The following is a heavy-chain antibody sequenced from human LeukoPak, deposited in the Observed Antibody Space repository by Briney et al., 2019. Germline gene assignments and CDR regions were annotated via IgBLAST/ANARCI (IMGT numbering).Heavy chain of an antibody. D-gene: IGHD2/OR15-2a*01. V-gene: IGHV3-33*01. Sequence: GGSLRLSCEASGFTFSSYGMHWVRQAPGKGLEWVALIWYDGSNKYYTDPVKGRLTISRDNSKNTLYLQMNSLRAEDTAIYYCAREGPRGNSQFDYWGQGTLVTVSS. CDR1: GFTFSSYG. CDR2: IWYDGSNK. J-gene: IGHJ4*02. CDR3: AREGPRGNSQFDY.